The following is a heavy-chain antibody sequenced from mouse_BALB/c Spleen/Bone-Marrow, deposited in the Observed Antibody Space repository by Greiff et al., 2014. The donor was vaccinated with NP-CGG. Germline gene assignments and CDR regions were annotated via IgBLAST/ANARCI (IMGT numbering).Heavy chain of an antibody. Sequence: VQLQQSGPELVKPGASVKISCKASGYSFTGYFMNWVMQSRGKSLEWIGRINPYNGDTFYNQKFKGKATLTVDKSSSTAHMELRSLASEDSAVYYCARGGLLRAMDYWGQGTSVTVSS. D-gene: IGHD2-3*01. J-gene: IGHJ4*01. CDR2: INPYNGDT. V-gene: IGHV1-20*02. CDR3: ARGGLLRAMDY. CDR1: GYSFTGYF.